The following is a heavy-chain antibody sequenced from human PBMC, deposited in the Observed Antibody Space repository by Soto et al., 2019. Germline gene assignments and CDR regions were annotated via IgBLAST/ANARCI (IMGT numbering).Heavy chain of an antibody. CDR2: IDYSGST. CDR1: GDSMSNSYYY. J-gene: IGHJ6*02. CDR3: ARDGPYYYGFDG. Sequence: PXETLSLPCTVSGDSMSNSYYYWNWIRQSPGKVLEWIASIDYSGSTYYNPSLKSRVVISADTSKNLFSLKLRSVTAADTALYFCARDGPYYYGFDGWGQGTTVTVS. V-gene: IGHV4-30-4*01.